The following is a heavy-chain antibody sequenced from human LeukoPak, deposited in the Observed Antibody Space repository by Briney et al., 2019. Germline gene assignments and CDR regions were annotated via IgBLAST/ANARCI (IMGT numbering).Heavy chain of an antibody. CDR1: GYTFTSYY. Sequence: GASVKVSCKASGYTFTSYYMHWVRQAPGQGLEWMGLINPSGGSTSYAQKFQGRVTMTRDTSTSTVYMELSSLRSEDTAVYYCARARIAVAGTIYYFDYWGQGTLVTVSS. V-gene: IGHV1-46*01. J-gene: IGHJ4*02. D-gene: IGHD6-19*01. CDR2: INPSGGST. CDR3: ARARIAVAGTIYYFDY.